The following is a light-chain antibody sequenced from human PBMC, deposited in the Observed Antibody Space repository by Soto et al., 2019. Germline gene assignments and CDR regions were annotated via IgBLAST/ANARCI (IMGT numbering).Light chain of an antibody. CDR1: QSISNH. CDR3: QHSYSSPPT. CDR2: AAS. V-gene: IGKV1-39*01. Sequence: DTQMTQSPSSLSASVEDRVIITCRASQSISNHLNWYQQKPGKAPKLLIFAASSLQSGVPSRFSGSRSGPDFTLTISSLQPEDFETYYCQHSYSSPPTFGQGTKVDIK. J-gene: IGKJ1*01.